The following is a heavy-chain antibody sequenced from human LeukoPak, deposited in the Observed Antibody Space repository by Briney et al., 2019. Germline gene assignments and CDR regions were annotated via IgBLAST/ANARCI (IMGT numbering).Heavy chain of an antibody. D-gene: IGHD2-2*01. CDR3: TRGGSCSSSSCSPFLN. CDR1: GFTFGAYA. CDR2: IRSKLYGGTT. Sequence: GGSLRLSCTASGFTFGAYAMSWVRQAPGKGLEWVGFIRSKLYGGTTEYAASVKGRFTISRDDSKSIAYLQMNSLKTEDTAVYYCTRGGSCSSSSCSPFLNWGQGTLVTVSS. J-gene: IGHJ4*02. V-gene: IGHV3-49*04.